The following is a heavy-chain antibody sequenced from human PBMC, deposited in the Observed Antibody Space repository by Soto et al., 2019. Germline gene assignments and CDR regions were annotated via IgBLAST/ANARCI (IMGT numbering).Heavy chain of an antibody. CDR3: ARDQVRATITFLYYHYYPMDV. J-gene: IGHJ6*02. D-gene: IGHD5-12*01. V-gene: IGHV3-30-3*01. CDR1: GFTFSSYA. Sequence: GGSLRLSCAASGFTFSSYAMHWVRQAPGKGLEWVAVISYDGSNKYYADSVKGRFTISRDNSKNTLYLQMNSLRAEDTAVYYCARDQVRATITFLYYHYYPMDVWGQGTTVTVSS. CDR2: ISYDGSNK.